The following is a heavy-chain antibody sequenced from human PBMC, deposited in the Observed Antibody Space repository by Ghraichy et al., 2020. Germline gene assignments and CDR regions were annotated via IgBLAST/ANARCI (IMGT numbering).Heavy chain of an antibody. J-gene: IGHJ4*02. CDR2: IYYSGRT. Sequence: SETLSLTCTVSGGSISSGDYYWSWIRQPPGKGLEWIGYIYYSGRTYYNPSLQSRVTISVDTSKNQFSLKLSSVTAADTAVYYCARAPGYYSGGSCFRPFDDWGQGTLVTVSS. CDR3: ARAPGYYSGGSCFRPFDD. D-gene: IGHD2-15*01. V-gene: IGHV4-30-4*01. CDR1: GGSISSGDYY.